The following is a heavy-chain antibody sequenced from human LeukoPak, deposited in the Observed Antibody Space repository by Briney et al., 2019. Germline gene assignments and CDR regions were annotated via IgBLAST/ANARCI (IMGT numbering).Heavy chain of an antibody. CDR1: GGTFSGYY. CDR2: INHNGST. V-gene: IGHV4-34*01. CDR3: VRAQRLKWGMAAAGQGLDY. D-gene: IGHD6-13*01. J-gene: IGHJ4*02. Sequence: SETLSLTCAVYGGTFSGYYWSWIRQPPGKGLEWIGEINHNGSTNYNPSLQSRGTISVDKTKNHFSLKQSSVIAAETAAYYFVRAQRLKWGMAAAGQGLDYWGQGTLVTVSS.